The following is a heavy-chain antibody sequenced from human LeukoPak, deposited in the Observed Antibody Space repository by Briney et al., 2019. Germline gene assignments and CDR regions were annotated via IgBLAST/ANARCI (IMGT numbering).Heavy chain of an antibody. D-gene: IGHD3-16*01. CDR3: ARERRGQRGSLY. Sequence: SETLSLTCAVYGGSFSGYYWSWIRQPPGKGLEWIGEINHSGSTNYNPSLKSRVTISVDTSKNQFSLKLSSVTAADTAVYYCARERRGQRGSLYWGQGTLVTVSS. CDR2: INHSGST. CDR1: GGSFSGYY. J-gene: IGHJ4*02. V-gene: IGHV4-34*01.